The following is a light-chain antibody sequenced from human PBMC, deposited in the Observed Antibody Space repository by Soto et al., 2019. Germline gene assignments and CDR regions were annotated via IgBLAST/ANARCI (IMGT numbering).Light chain of an antibody. CDR3: MQATQFPLT. V-gene: IGKV2-24*01. CDR1: QSLVHRDGNTY. J-gene: IGKJ4*01. CDR2: MIS. Sequence: DIVMTQTPLSSPVTLGQPASISCRSSQSLVHRDGNTYLSWLQQMPGQPPRLLIYMISERFSGVPDRFSGSGAGTDFTLKISRVEAEDVGIYYCMQATQFPLTFGGGTKVEIK.